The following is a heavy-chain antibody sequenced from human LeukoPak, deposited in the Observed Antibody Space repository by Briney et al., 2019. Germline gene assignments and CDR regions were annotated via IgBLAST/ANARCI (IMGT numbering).Heavy chain of an antibody. V-gene: IGHV4-59*01. CDR2: IYYSGST. CDR1: GGSISSYY. Sequence: SETLSLTCTVSGGSISSYYWSWIRQPPGKGLERNGYIYYSGSTNYNPSLKSRVTISVDTSKNQFSLKLSSVTAADTAVYYCARDRGSGWYRGYYYYYGMDVWGLGTTVTVSS. D-gene: IGHD6-19*01. J-gene: IGHJ6*02. CDR3: ARDRGSGWYRGYYYYYGMDV.